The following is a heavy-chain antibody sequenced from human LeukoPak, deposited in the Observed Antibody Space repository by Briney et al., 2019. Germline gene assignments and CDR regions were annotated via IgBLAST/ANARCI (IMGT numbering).Heavy chain of an antibody. CDR3: ARDISAGIYMYEY. J-gene: IGHJ4*02. CDR2: INPNSGGT. CDR1: GYIFTGHY. D-gene: IGHD2-15*01. Sequence: ASVKVSCKASGYIFTGHYMHWVRQAPGQGLGWMGWINPNSGGTKYAQKFQGRVNMTRDTSISTTYMELRRLTSDDTAVYYCARDISAGIYMYEYWGQGSLVTVSS. V-gene: IGHV1-2*02.